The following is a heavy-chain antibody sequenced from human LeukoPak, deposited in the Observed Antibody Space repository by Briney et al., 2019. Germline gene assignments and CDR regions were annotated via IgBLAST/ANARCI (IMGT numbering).Heavy chain of an antibody. CDR1: GSRFTSQW. Sequence: GESLQISCTGSGSRFTSQWIGWVRQLPGKGLQWMGIIYPDDSQTKYSPSFQGQVTITVDKSISTAHLQWSSLKASDTAIYFCARHTYGESDPYYFDYWGQGTLVTVSS. CDR2: IYPDDSQT. J-gene: IGHJ4*02. D-gene: IGHD3-16*01. V-gene: IGHV5-51*01. CDR3: ARHTYGESDPYYFDY.